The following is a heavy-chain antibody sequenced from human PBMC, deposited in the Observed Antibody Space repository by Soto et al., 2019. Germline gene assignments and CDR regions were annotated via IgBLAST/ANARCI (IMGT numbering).Heavy chain of an antibody. J-gene: IGHJ4*02. V-gene: IGHV3-48*01. D-gene: IGHD2-2*01. CDR1: GFTFSTYS. CDR2: ISSSSSTI. Sequence: SGGSLRLSCAASGFTFSTYSMNWVRQAPGKGLEWVSYISSSSSTIFYTDSVKGRFTISRDNSKNTLYLQMNSLRAEDTAVYYCASQLLTIGSFDYWGQGTLVTVSS. CDR3: ASQLLTIGSFDY.